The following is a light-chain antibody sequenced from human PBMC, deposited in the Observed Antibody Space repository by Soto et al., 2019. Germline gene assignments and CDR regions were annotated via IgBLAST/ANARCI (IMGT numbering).Light chain of an antibody. CDR2: NGN. CDR1: TSNIGSNT. Sequence: QSVLTQPPSASGTPGQRVTISRSGSTSNIGSNTVNWYQQITGTAPKLLIYNGNQRPSGVPDRFSGSKSGTSGSLAISGLQSEDEGDDYCAAWDDSLNGHVVFGGGTKLTVL. V-gene: IGLV1-44*01. CDR3: AAWDDSLNGHVV. J-gene: IGLJ2*01.